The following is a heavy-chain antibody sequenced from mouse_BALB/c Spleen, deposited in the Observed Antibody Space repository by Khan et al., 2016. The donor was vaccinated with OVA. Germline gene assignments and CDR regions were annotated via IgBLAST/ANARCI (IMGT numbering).Heavy chain of an antibody. Sequence: QIQLVQSGPELKKPGETVKISCKASGYTFTDYSMHWVKQAPGKGLKWMGWINTETGEPTYADDFKGRFAFSLETSASTAYLQINNLKTEDTATYFCAKDRYDYFDNWGQGTTLTVSS. CDR3: AKDRYDYFDN. J-gene: IGHJ2*01. CDR1: GYTFTDYS. CDR2: INTETGEP. V-gene: IGHV9-2-1*01. D-gene: IGHD2-14*01.